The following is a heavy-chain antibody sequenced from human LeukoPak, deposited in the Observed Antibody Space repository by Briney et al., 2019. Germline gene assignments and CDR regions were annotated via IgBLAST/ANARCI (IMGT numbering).Heavy chain of an antibody. CDR2: INPDGTST. Sequence: GGSLRLSCAASGFTFSTYWMHWVRQAPGKGLVWVSRINPDGTSTSNADSVKGRFTISRDNAMNTVYLQVNSLRAEDTAVYYCTRATAVAFDYWGQGTLVTV. CDR3: TRATAVAFDY. J-gene: IGHJ4*02. CDR1: GFTFSTYW. V-gene: IGHV3-74*01. D-gene: IGHD6-19*01.